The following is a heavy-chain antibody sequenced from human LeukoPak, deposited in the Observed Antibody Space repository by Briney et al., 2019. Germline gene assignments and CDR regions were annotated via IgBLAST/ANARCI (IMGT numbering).Heavy chain of an antibody. CDR1: GGTFSSYG. Sequence: SCRASGGTFSSYGMHWVRQAPGKGLEWVAVISYDGSNKYYADSVKGRFTISRDNSKNTLYLQMNSLRAEDTAVYYCAKEGPPNYYGSGSYRYYYYYGMDVWGQGTTVTVSS. V-gene: IGHV3-30*18. CDR3: AKEGPPNYYGSGSYRYYYYYGMDV. CDR2: ISYDGSNK. D-gene: IGHD3-10*01. J-gene: IGHJ6*02.